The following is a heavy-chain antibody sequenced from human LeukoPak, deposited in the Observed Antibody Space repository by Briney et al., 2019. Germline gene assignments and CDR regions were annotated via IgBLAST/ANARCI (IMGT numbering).Heavy chain of an antibody. D-gene: IGHD2-15*01. J-gene: IGHJ4*02. CDR3: ARDYCSGGTCYLPGY. V-gene: IGHV3-7*03. CDR1: GFSFSSYW. CDR2: IKQDGSEK. Sequence: GGSLRLSCAASGFSFSSYWMSWVRQAPGTGLEWVANIKQDGSEKYYVDSVKGRFTISRDNAKNSLYLQMNSLRAEDTAVYYCARDYCSGGTCYLPGYWGQGTLVTVSS.